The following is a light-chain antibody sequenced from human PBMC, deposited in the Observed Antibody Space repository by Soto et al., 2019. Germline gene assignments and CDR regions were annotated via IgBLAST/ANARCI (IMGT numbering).Light chain of an antibody. J-gene: IGKJ1*01. V-gene: IGKV3-20*01. CDR2: DVS. CDR3: QQYGSSPT. Sequence: DIVLTQSPGTLSLSPGERATLSCRSSQSVSSNYLAWYQQKPDQAPRLVIYDVSGRATGIPDRFSGSGSGTAFTLTISRLESEDSAVYYCQQYGSSPTFGQGTKVEIK. CDR1: QSVSSNY.